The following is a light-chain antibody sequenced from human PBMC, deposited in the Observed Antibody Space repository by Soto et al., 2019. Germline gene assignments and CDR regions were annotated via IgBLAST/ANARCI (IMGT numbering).Light chain of an antibody. V-gene: IGKV1-5*03. J-gene: IGKJ5*01. CDR1: QNINTY. CDR3: QQHGQWPIT. Sequence: DIQMTQSPYSLSASVGERVTMTCRASQNINTYLTWYQQKPVKAPKLLIHKASTLQSGVPSRFSGSGYGTEFTLTISSLQPEDFATYYCQQHGQWPITFGQGTRLEIK. CDR2: KAS.